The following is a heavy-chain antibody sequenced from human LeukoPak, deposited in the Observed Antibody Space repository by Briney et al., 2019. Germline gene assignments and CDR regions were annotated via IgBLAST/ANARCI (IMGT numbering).Heavy chain of an antibody. V-gene: IGHV4-4*02. Sequence: PSQTLSLTCAVSGGSISSSNWWSWVRQPPGKGLEWIGEIYHSGSTNYNPSLKSRVTISVDTSKNQFSLKLSSVTAADTAVYYCARASPNCSGGSCYWGFDYWGQGTLVTVSS. J-gene: IGHJ4*02. CDR3: ARASPNCSGGSCYWGFDY. D-gene: IGHD2-15*01. CDR1: GGSISSSNW. CDR2: IYHSGST.